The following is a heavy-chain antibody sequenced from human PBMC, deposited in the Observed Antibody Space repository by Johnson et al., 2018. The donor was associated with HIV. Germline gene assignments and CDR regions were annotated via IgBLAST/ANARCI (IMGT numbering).Heavy chain of an antibody. CDR2: ISFDGTNK. V-gene: IGHV3-30*18. CDR3: AKSTQASILRESGPYGAFDI. J-gene: IGHJ3*02. Sequence: QMLLVESGGGVVQPGRSLRLSCAASGFTFRSYGMHWVRQAPGKGLEWVAVISFDGTNKYYPDSVQGRFTISRDNSKNTLYLQMDSLRPEDTALYYCAKSTQASILRESGPYGAFDIWGQGTMVTVSS. CDR1: GFTFRSYG. D-gene: IGHD3-10*01.